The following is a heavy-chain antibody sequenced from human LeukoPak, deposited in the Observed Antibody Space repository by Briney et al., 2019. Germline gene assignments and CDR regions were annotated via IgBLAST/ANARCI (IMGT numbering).Heavy chain of an antibody. CDR3: ARDYDSSGYYDY. Sequence: ASVKVSCKASGYTFTGYYMHWVRQAPGQGLEWMGWINPNSGGTNYAQKFQGRVTMTRDTSTSTVYMELSSLRSEDTAVYYCARDYDSSGYYDYWGQGTLATVSS. CDR2: INPNSGGT. J-gene: IGHJ4*02. V-gene: IGHV1-2*02. D-gene: IGHD3-22*01. CDR1: GYTFTGYY.